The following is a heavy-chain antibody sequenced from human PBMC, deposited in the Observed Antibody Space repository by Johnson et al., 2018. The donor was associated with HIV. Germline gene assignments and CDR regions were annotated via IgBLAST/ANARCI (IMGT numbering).Heavy chain of an antibody. CDR2: IHSDGSNT. Sequence: VQVVESGGGVVQPGRSLRLSCAASGFTFSSYAMHWVRQAPGKGLEWVSRIHSDGSNTTDADSVEGRFTISRDNAKNTLYQQMNSLRAEDTAVYYCAREQATLGFRASGAAFDIWGQGTMVTVSS. CDR3: AREQATLGFRASGAAFDI. V-gene: IGHV3-30*04. CDR1: GFTFSSYA. D-gene: IGHD3-10*01. J-gene: IGHJ3*02.